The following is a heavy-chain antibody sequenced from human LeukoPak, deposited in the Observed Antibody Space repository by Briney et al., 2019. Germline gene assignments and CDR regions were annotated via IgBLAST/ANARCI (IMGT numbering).Heavy chain of an antibody. D-gene: IGHD4-23*01. CDR3: ARHMTTVVTSLDY. Sequence: ASVKVSCKASGYDFSMYAISWVRQAPGQGLQWMGWISVYNGKTNYAPLQGRVTMTTDTSTGTAYMELRSQRSEDTAMYYCARHMTTVVTSLDYWGQGTLVTVSS. CDR1: GYDFSMYA. CDR2: ISVYNGKT. V-gene: IGHV1-18*01. J-gene: IGHJ4*02.